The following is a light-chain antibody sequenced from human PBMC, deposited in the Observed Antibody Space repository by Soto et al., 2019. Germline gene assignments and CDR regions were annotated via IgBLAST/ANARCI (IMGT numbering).Light chain of an antibody. CDR1: QAISNS. J-gene: IGKJ2*01. V-gene: IGKV1-8*01. CDR3: RQYYTYPYT. CDR2: YAS. Sequence: AIRMTQSPSSFSASTGNRVTITCRASQAISNSLAWYQQKPGKAPKLLIYYASTLQSGVPSRFSGSGSGTDFTLTINYLQSEDFATYYCRQYYTYPYTFGQGTNLEIK.